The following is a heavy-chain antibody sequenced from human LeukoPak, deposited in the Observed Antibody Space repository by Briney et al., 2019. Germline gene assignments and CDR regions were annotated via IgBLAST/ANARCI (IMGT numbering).Heavy chain of an antibody. V-gene: IGHV3-23*01. CDR1: GFTFSTFA. CDR2: IFPSGGEI. J-gene: IGHJ5*02. D-gene: IGHD2-21*01. Sequence: GGSLRLSCAASGFTFSTFAMIWVRQPPGKGLEWVSSIFPSGGEIHYADSVRGRFTISRDNSKSTLSLQMNSLRVEDTAIYYCAKGQAVGETNWFDPWGQGTLVTVSS. CDR3: AKGQAVGETNWFDP.